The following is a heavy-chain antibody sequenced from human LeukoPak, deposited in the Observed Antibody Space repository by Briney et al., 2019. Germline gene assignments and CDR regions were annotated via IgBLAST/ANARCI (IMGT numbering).Heavy chain of an antibody. V-gene: IGHV4-34*01. Sequence: PSETLSLTCAVYGGSFSGYYWSWIRQPPGKGLEWIGEINHSGSTNYNPSLKSRVTISVDTSKNQFSLKLSSVTAADTAVYYCASSRYSYGFPDAFDIWGQGTMVTVSS. CDR3: ASSRYSYGFPDAFDI. CDR2: INHSGST. D-gene: IGHD5-18*01. J-gene: IGHJ3*02. CDR1: GGSFSGYY.